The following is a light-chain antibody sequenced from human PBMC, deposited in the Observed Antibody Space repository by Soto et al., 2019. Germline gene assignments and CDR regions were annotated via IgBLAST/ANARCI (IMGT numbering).Light chain of an antibody. CDR3: QHYKNYPWT. CDR1: QDVGRY. V-gene: IGKV1-8*01. J-gene: IGKJ1*01. Sequence: AIRMTQSPSSLSASAGDRVAIACRASQDVGRYLAWYQQKPGQAPKLLIYGASTLQSGAPSRFSGGGSGTDFTLTSTCLQSEDFATYYCQHYKNYPWTFGKGTKVEVK. CDR2: GAS.